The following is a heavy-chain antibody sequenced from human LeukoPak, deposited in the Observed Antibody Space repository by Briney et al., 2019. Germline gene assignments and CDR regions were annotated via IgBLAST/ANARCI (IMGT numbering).Heavy chain of an antibody. CDR2: IKQDGSEK. CDR3: AREGEKHYYFDY. D-gene: IGHD3-16*01. V-gene: IGHV3-7*01. Sequence: GGSLRLSCAASGFTFSNYWMSWVRQAPGKGLEWVANIKQDGSEKYYVDSVKGRFTISRDNAKNSLYLQMNSLRAEDTAVYYCAREGEKHYYFDYWGQGTLVTVSS. CDR1: GFTFSNYW. J-gene: IGHJ4*02.